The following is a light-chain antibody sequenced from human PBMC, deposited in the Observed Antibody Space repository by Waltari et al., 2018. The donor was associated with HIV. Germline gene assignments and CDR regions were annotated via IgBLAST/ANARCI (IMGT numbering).Light chain of an antibody. CDR3: TSYIKDTYV. CDR2: EVS. Sequence: QSALTQPRSVSGSPGQSVTISCTGTSSDIGDYKYVSWYQQHPGKAPKLMIFEVSYRPLGISNRFSGSKSANTASLTISGLQAEDEADYYCTSYIKDTYVFGTGTKVTVL. CDR1: SSDIGDYKY. J-gene: IGLJ1*01. V-gene: IGLV2-14*01.